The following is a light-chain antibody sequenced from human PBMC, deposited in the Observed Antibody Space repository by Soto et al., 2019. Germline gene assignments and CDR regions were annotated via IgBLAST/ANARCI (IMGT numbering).Light chain of an antibody. CDR2: DAS. Sequence: EIVLTQSPATLSLSPGERATLSCRASQSVSRYLVWYQQKPGQAPRLLIYDASTRATGIPARFSGSGSGTDFTLTVSSLEPEDFAIYYCQQYNDWPPLTFGPGTKVDIK. V-gene: IGKV3-11*01. CDR1: QSVSRY. CDR3: QQYNDWPPLT. J-gene: IGKJ3*01.